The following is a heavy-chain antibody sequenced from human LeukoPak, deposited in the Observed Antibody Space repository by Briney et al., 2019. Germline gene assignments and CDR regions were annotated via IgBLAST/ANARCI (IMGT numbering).Heavy chain of an antibody. CDR3: ARCHMTIDAFDM. V-gene: IGHV1-46*01. J-gene: IGHJ3*02. CDR2: INPSGGST. CDR1: GYTFTSYY. Sequence: SSVKVSCKASGYTFTSYYMHWVRQAPGQGLEWMGIINPSGGSTSYAQKLQGRVTMTRDMSTRTVYIELSSLRPEDTAVYYCARCHMTIDAFDMWGQGTMDTVSS. D-gene: IGHD4/OR15-4a*01.